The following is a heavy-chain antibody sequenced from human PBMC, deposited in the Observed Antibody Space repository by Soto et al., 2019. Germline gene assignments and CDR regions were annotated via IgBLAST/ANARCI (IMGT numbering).Heavy chain of an antibody. J-gene: IGHJ3*02. CDR3: AKNARGDTDAFDI. V-gene: IGHV3-30*18. D-gene: IGHD4-17*01. CDR1: GFTFSSYG. CDR2: ISYDGSNK. Sequence: PGGSLRLSCAASGFTFSSYGMHWVRQAPGKGLEWVAVISYDGSNKYYADSVKGRFTISRDNSKNTLYLQMNSLRAEDTAVYYCAKNARGDTDAFDIWGQGTMVTVSS.